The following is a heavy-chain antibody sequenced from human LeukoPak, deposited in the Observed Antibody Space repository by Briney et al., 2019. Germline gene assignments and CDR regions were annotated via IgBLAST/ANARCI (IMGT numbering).Heavy chain of an antibody. J-gene: IGHJ4*02. Sequence: QPGRSLRPSCAASGFTFSTYAIHWVRQAPGQGLEWVAVISYNGNNKYYADSVKGRFAISRDNSKNTLFLEMNSLGTEDTAVYYCARDRFQSSGWYWYIDYWGQGTLVTVSS. CDR1: GFTFSTYA. V-gene: IGHV3-30*09. D-gene: IGHD6-19*01. CDR3: ARDRFQSSGWYWYIDY. CDR2: ISYNGNNK.